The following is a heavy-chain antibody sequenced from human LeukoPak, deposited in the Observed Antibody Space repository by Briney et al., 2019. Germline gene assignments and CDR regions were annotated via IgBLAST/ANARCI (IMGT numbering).Heavy chain of an antibody. D-gene: IGHD6-19*01. CDR3: ARWIAVAGANTFDI. J-gene: IGHJ3*02. CDR1: GFTVSSNY. CDR2: IYSGGST. Sequence: GGSLRLSCAASGFTVSSNYMSWVRQAPGKGLEWVSLIYSGGSTYYAESVKGRFTISRDNSKNTLYLQMNSLRAEDTAVYYCARWIAVAGANTFDIWGQGTLVTVSS. V-gene: IGHV3-53*01.